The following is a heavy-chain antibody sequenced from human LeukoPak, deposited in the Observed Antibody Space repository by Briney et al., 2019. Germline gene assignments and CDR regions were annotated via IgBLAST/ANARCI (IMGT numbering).Heavy chain of an antibody. V-gene: IGHV3-23*01. J-gene: IGHJ4*02. CDR1: GFTFSSYD. CDR3: AKREGVVVAGKIDY. D-gene: IGHD6-19*01. CDR2: ISGGGGST. Sequence: GGSLRLSCAASGFTFSSYDMSWVRQSPGKGLEWVSAISGGGGSTYYADSVKGRFTISRDNSKNTLYLQMNSLRAEDTAVYYCAKREGVVVAGKIDYWGQGTLVSVSS.